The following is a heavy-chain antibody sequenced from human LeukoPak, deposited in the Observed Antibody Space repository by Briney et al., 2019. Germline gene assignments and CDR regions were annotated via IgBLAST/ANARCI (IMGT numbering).Heavy chain of an antibody. CDR3: ARDHNWNDPYYYYYMDV. V-gene: IGHV4-30-4*08. Sequence: SQTLSLTCTVSGGSISSGDYYWSWIRQPPGKGLEWIGYIYYSGSTYYNPSLKSQFTISVDTSKNQFSLKLSSVTAADTAVYYCARDHNWNDPYYYYYMDVWGKGTTVTVSS. CDR2: IYYSGST. D-gene: IGHD1-20*01. CDR1: GGSISSGDYY. J-gene: IGHJ6*03.